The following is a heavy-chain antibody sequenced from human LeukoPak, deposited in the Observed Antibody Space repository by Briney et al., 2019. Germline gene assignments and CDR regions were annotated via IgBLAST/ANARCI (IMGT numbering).Heavy chain of an antibody. V-gene: IGHV1-46*01. CDR2: INPSGGST. Sequence: ASVKVSCKASGYTFTSYYMHWVRQAPGQGLEWMGIINPSGGSTSYAQKFQGRVTMTRNTSISTAYMELSSLRSEDTAVYYCARVRYGMDVWGQGTTVTVSS. CDR1: GYTFTSYY. J-gene: IGHJ6*02. CDR3: ARVRYGMDV.